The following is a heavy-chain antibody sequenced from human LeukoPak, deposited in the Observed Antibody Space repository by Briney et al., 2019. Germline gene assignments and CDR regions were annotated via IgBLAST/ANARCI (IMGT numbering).Heavy chain of an antibody. CDR1: GGSISSYY. CDR2: IYYSGST. CDR3: ARDMPRDITMVRGVIPPDAFDI. D-gene: IGHD3-10*01. J-gene: IGHJ3*02. V-gene: IGHV4-59*12. Sequence: SETLSLTCTVSGGSISSYYWSWIRQPPGKGLEWIGYIYYSGSTNYNPSLKSRVTISVDTSKNQFSLKLSSVTAADTAVYYCARDMPRDITMVRGVIPPDAFDIWGQGTMVTVSS.